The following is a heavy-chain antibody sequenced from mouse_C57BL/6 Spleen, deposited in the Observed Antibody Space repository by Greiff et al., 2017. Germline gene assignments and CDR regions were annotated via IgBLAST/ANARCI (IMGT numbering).Heavy chain of an antibody. CDR3: AIKAPHYDYDCHAMDY. CDR1: GYTFTSYD. CDR2: LYPRDGST. V-gene: IGHV1-85*01. J-gene: IGHJ4*01. Sequence: VQLQQSGPELVKPGASVKLSCKASGYTFTSYDINWVKQRPGQGLEWIGWLYPRDGSTKYNEKFKGKATLTVDTSSSTAYMELHSLTSEDSAVYFCAIKAPHYDYDCHAMDYWGQGTSVTVSS. D-gene: IGHD2-4*01.